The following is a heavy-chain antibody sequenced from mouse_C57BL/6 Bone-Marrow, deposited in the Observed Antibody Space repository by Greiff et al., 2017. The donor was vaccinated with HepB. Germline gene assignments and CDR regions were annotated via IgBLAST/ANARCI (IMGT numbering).Heavy chain of an antibody. V-gene: IGHV1-59*01. Sequence: QVQLQQPGAELVRPGTSVKLSCKASGYTFTSYWMHWVKQRPGQGLEWIGVIDPSDSYTNYNQKFKGKATLTVDTSSSTAYMQLSSLTSEDSAVYYCARCPERYYAMGYWGQGTSVTVSS. CDR2: IDPSDSYT. J-gene: IGHJ4*01. CDR1: GYTFTSYW. CDR3: ARCPERYYAMGY.